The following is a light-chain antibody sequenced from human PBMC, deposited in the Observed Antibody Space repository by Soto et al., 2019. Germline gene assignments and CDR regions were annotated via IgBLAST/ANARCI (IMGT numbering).Light chain of an antibody. Sequence: DIQMTQSPSTLSASVGDRVTITCRASQSISSWLAWYQQRPGKAPKLLIYKASSLESGVPSRFSGSVSGTEFTLTISSPQPDDFATYYYQQYNSYPLTFGGGTKVEIK. CDR3: QQYNSYPLT. CDR1: QSISSW. CDR2: KAS. V-gene: IGKV1-5*03. J-gene: IGKJ4*01.